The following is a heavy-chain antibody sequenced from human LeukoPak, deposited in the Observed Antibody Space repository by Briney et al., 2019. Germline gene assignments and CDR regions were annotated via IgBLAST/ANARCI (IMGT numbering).Heavy chain of an antibody. Sequence: ASVKVSCKASGYTFTSYGISWVRQAPGRGLEWMGWISAYNGNTNYAQKLQGRVTMTTDTSTSTAYMELKSLRSDDTAVYYCARYSDSGWSFDYWGQGTLVTVSS. CDR1: GYTFTSYG. CDR2: ISAYNGNT. D-gene: IGHD6-19*01. V-gene: IGHV1-18*01. CDR3: ARYSDSGWSFDY. J-gene: IGHJ4*02.